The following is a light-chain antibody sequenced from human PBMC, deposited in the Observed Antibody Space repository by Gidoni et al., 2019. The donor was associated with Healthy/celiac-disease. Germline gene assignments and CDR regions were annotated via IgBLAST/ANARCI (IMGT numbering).Light chain of an antibody. CDR1: QSVSSY. J-gene: IGKJ4*01. V-gene: IGKV3-11*01. Sequence: EIVLTQSPATLSLSPGERSTLSCRASQSVSSYLAWYQQKPGQAPRLLIYDASNRATGIPARFSGSGSGTEFTITISSLEHEDFAVYYCQQRSNWPPLTFGGGTKVEIK. CDR3: QQRSNWPPLT. CDR2: DAS.